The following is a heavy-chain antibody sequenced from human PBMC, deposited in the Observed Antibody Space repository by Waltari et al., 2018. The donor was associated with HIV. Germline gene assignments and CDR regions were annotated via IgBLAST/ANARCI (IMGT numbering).Heavy chain of an antibody. J-gene: IGHJ4*02. Sequence: EVQLVESGGGLVQPGGSLRLSCAASGLAFSDYHMDWVRQAPGEWREWVGRIRNKPSSYTTEYAASVKGRFSISRDDSRNSLYLQMNSLKTEDTAVYYCTTSAIGNIFDNWGQGTLVTVSS. CDR3: TTSAIGNIFDN. D-gene: IGHD1-1*01. V-gene: IGHV3-72*01. CDR2: IRNKPSSYTT. CDR1: GLAFSDYH.